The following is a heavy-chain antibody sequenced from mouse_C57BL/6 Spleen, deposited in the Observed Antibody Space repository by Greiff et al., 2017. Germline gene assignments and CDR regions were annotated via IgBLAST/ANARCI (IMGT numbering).Heavy chain of an antibody. D-gene: IGHD1-1*02. CDR1: GYAFSSSW. CDR2: IYPGDGDT. V-gene: IGHV1-82*01. CDR3: ARYYGPGGYFDV. J-gene: IGHJ1*03. Sequence: VPLQQSGPELVKPGASVKISCKASGYAFSSSWMNWVKQRPGKGLEWIGRIYPGDGDTNYNGKFKGKATLTADKSSSTAYMQLSSLTSEDSAVYFCARYYGPGGYFDVWGTGTTVTVSS.